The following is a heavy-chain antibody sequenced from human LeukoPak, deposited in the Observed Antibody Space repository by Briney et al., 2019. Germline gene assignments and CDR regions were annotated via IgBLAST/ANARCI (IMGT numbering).Heavy chain of an antibody. D-gene: IGHD2-2*01. CDR1: GFTFSSYA. Sequence: GGSLRLSCAASGFTFSSYAMTWVRQAPGKGLEWVSSISGNGGSTYYTDSVKGRFTISRDNSKNTLYLQMNSLRAEDTAAYYCAKDLRVIVVTYYMDVWGEGTTVTVSS. J-gene: IGHJ6*03. CDR2: ISGNGGST. CDR3: AKDLRVIVVTYYMDV. V-gene: IGHV3-23*01.